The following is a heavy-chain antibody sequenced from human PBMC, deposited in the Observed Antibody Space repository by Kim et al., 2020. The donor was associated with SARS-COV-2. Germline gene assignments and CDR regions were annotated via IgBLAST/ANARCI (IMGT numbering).Heavy chain of an antibody. J-gene: IGHJ4*02. D-gene: IGHD4-17*01. Sequence: DAVKGRFTISRDNSKNTLYLQMNSLRAEDTAVYYCARDDYGDYVVRPLNYWGQGTLVTVSS. V-gene: IGHV3-30*07. CDR3: ARDDYGDYVVRPLNY.